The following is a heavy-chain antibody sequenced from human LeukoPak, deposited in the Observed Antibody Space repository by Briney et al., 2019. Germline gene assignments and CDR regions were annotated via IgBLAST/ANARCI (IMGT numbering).Heavy chain of an antibody. V-gene: IGHV4-61*02. CDR1: GGSISSGSYY. J-gene: IGHJ3*02. CDR2: IYTSGST. CDR3: ARDLAQGYCSSTSCSGAFDI. Sequence: PSQTLSLTCTVSGGSISSGSYYWSWIRQPAGKGLEWIGRIYTSGSTNYNPSLKSRVTISVDTSKNQFSLKLSSVTAADTAVYYCARDLAQGYCSSTSCSGAFDIWGQGTMVTVSS. D-gene: IGHD2-2*01.